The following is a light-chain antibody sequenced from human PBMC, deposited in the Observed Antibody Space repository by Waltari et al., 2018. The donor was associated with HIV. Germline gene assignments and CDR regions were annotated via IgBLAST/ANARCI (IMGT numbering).Light chain of an antibody. CDR2: GKN. J-gene: IGLJ2*01. CDR1: SLRSYY. Sequence: SSELTQDPAVSVALGQTVRITCQGDSLRSYYASWYQQKPGQAPVLVIYGKNNRPSGIPDRCSGSSSGNTASLTITGAQAEDEADYYCNSRDSSGNREVFGGGTKLTVL. V-gene: IGLV3-19*01. CDR3: NSRDSSGNREV.